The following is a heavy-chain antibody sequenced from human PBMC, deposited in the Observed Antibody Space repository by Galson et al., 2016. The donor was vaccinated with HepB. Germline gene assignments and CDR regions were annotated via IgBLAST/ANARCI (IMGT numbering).Heavy chain of an antibody. D-gene: IGHD1-1*01. V-gene: IGHV4-39*01. CDR1: GDSISSSAYY. CDR2: IYYTGNT. CDR3: ARKYNWNVDY. J-gene: IGHJ4*02. Sequence: SETLSLTCTVSGDSISSSAYYWGWIRQPPGKGLDWIGSIYYTGNTYYNPSLKSRVTISVDTSKNQFSLKLSSVTAAGTAVYYCARKYNWNVDYWGQGTLVTVSS.